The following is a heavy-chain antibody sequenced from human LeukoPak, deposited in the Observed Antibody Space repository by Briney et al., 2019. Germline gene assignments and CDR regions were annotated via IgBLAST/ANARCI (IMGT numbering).Heavy chain of an antibody. Sequence: GGSLRLSCAASGFIFRSYWMSWVRQAPGKGLEWVANIKLDGSEKYYVDSVKGRFTISRDNAKNSLYLQMNSLRAEDTAVYYCARDTDTYYYDSSGYYYEWWGQGTLVTVSS. CDR3: ARDTDTYYYDSSGYYYEW. CDR2: IKLDGSEK. V-gene: IGHV3-7*05. D-gene: IGHD3-22*01. J-gene: IGHJ4*02. CDR1: GFIFRSYW.